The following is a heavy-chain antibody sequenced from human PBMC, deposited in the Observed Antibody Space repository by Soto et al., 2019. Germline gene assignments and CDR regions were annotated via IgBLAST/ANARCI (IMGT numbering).Heavy chain of an antibody. J-gene: IGHJ6*03. D-gene: IGHD2-15*01. V-gene: IGHV1-18*01. CDR1: GYTFTSYG. CDR2: ISAYNGNT. CDR3: AREGTLGGSPLSYYMDV. Sequence: QVQLVQSGAEVKKPGASVKVSCKASGYTFTSYGISWVRQAPGQGLEWMGWISAYNGNTNYAQKLQGRVTMTTDTSKSTAYMELRSLRSDDTAVYYCAREGTLGGSPLSYYMDVWGKGTTVTVSS.